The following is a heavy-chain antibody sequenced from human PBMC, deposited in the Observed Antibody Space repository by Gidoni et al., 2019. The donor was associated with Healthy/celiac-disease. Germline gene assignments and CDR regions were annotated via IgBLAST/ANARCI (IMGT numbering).Heavy chain of an antibody. CDR2: IYSGGST. D-gene: IGHD1-26*01. J-gene: IGHJ4*02. CDR3: ARDAGGIVGAMSDY. V-gene: IGHV3-66*02. CDR1: GFTVSSNY. Sequence: EVQLVASGGGLVQPGGSLSLSCSASGFTVSSNYMSWVRQAPGKGLEWVSVIYSGGSTYYADSVKGRFTISRDNSKNTLYLQMNSLRAEDTAVYYCARDAGGIVGAMSDYWGQGTLVTVSS.